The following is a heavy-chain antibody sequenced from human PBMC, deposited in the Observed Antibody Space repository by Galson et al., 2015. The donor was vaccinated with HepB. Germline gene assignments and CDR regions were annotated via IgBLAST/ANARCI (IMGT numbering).Heavy chain of an antibody. V-gene: IGHV3-9*01. CDR2: ISYNSVYI. J-gene: IGHJ4*02. D-gene: IGHD3-22*01. CDR1: GFTFGNYA. CDR3: AKSYDFDGRGYYYAD. Sequence: SLRLSCAASGFTFGNYAMHWCRQAPGEGLEWVSGISYNSVYIGYADSVRGRFTISRDNAKNSLYLQMNSLRAEDTALYYCAKSYDFDGRGYYYADWGQGTLVTVSS.